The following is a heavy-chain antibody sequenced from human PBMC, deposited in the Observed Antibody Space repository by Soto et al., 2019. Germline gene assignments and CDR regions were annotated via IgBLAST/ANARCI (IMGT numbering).Heavy chain of an antibody. CDR3: ARLIRPSRANRFGP. J-gene: IGHJ5*02. V-gene: IGHV4-31*02. Sequence: SETLSLTCAVYGGSFSGYYWSWIRQHPGKGLEWIGYIYYSGSTYYNPSLKSRVTISVDTSKNQFSLKLSSVTAADTAVYYCARLIRPSRANRFGPWGQGTLVTVSS. CDR1: GGSFSGYY. CDR2: IYYSGST.